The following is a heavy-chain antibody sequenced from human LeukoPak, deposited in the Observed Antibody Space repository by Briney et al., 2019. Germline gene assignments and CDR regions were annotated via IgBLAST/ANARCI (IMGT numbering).Heavy chain of an antibody. CDR1: GGSISSGGYS. V-gene: IGHV4-30-2*01. CDR3: AGDSSGLFDY. D-gene: IGHD3-22*01. Sequence: SETLSLTCAVSGGSISSGGYSWSWIRQPPGKGLEWIGYIYHSGSTYYNPSLKSRVTISVDRSKNQFSLKLSSVTAADTAVYYCAGDSSGLFDYGGKGTLVTVSS. J-gene: IGHJ4*02. CDR2: IYHSGST.